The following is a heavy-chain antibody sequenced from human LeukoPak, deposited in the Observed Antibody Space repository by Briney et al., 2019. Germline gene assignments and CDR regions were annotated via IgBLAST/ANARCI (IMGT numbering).Heavy chain of an antibody. J-gene: IGHJ3*02. Sequence: GGSLRLSCAASGFTFSSHWMNWVRQAPGKGLEWVSLIYSGARTYYADSVMGRFTISRHNSRNTLYLQMTRLIAEDTSVYYCARIGFTFAFDIWGQGTIGTVSS. D-gene: IGHD3-16*01. CDR2: IYSGART. V-gene: IGHV3-53*04. CDR1: GFTFSSHW. CDR3: ARIGFTFAFDI.